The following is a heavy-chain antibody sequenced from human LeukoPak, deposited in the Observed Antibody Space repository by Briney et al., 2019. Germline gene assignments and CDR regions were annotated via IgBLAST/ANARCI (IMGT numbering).Heavy chain of an antibody. CDR3: ARGYCSGGSCRLDY. CDR2: ISVGSGYI. Sequence: PGGSQRLSCAASGFTFSSYSMHWVRQAPGKGLEWVSSISVGSGYIYYADSVKGRFTISRDNAKNSLYLQMNSLRVEDTAVYYCARGYCSGGSCRLDYWSQGTLVTVSS. J-gene: IGHJ4*02. CDR1: GFTFSSYS. D-gene: IGHD2-15*01. V-gene: IGHV3-21*01.